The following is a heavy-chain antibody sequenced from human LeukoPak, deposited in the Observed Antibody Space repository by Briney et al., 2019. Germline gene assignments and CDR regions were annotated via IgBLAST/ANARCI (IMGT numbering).Heavy chain of an antibody. D-gene: IGHD3-22*01. V-gene: IGHV3-33*01. CDR3: ARDMVIRRYYYYGMDV. CDR1: GFTFSSYG. CDR2: IWYDGGNK. J-gene: IGHJ6*02. Sequence: GGSLRLSCAASGFTFSSYGMHWVRQAPGKGLEWVAVIWYDGGNKYYADSVKGRFTISRDNSKNTLSLQMNSLRAEDTAVYYCARDMVIRRYYYYGMDVWGQGATVTVSS.